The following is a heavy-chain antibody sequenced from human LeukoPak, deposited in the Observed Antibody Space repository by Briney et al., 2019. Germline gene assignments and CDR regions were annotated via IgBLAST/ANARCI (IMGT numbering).Heavy chain of an antibody. CDR1: GGSISSGGYC. J-gene: IGHJ4*02. CDR3: AGHRIDYFDY. Sequence: PSETLSLTCTVSGGSISSGGYCWSWIRPHPGKGLEWSGYNYYSGSTYYTPSVKSRVTISVDTSKNQFSLELSSVTAADTAVYYCAGHRIDYFDYWGQGTLVTVSS. V-gene: IGHV4-31*03. CDR2: NYYSGST.